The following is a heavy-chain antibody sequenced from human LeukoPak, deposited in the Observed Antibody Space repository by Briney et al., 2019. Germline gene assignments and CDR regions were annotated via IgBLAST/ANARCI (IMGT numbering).Heavy chain of an antibody. V-gene: IGHV1-69*02. J-gene: IGHJ6*03. D-gene: IGHD2-2*01. CDR3: ASYFRTRGNYYYYMDV. Sequence: ASVKVSCMASGGTFSSYTISWVRQAPGQGLEWVGRIIPILSIANYAQKFQGRVTITADTSTSTAYIELSSLRSEDTAVYYCASYFRTRGNYYYYMDVWGKGTTVTVSS. CDR1: GGTFSSYT. CDR2: IIPILSIA.